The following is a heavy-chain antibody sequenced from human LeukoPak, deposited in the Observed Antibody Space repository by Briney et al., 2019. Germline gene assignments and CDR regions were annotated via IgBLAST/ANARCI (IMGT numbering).Heavy chain of an antibody. CDR3: ARDKNGSGSYYNRPGAFDI. J-gene: IGHJ3*02. D-gene: IGHD3-10*01. V-gene: IGHV3-48*01. Sequence: GGSLRLSCAASGFTFSSYSMNWVRQAPGKGLEWVSYISSSSSTIYYADSVKGRFTISRDNAKNSLYLQMNSLRAEDTAVYYCARDKNGSGSYYNRPGAFDIWGQGTMVTVSS. CDR2: ISSSSSTI. CDR1: GFTFSSYS.